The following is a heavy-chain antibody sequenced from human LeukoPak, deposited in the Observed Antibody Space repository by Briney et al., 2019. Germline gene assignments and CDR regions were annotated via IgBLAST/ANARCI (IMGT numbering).Heavy chain of an antibody. D-gene: IGHD1-26*01. Sequence: TSETLSLTCAVYGGSFSGYYWSWIRQPPGKGLEWIGEINHSGSTNNNPSLKRRVTISVDTSKNQFSLKLSSVTAADTAVYYCARGRYLHYYYYYMDVWGKGTTVTVSS. CDR2: INHSGST. V-gene: IGHV4-34*01. CDR1: GGSFSGYY. J-gene: IGHJ6*03. CDR3: ARGRYLHYYYYYMDV.